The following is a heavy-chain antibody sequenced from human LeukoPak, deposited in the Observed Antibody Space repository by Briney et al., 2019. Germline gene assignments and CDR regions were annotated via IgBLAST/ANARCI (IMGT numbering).Heavy chain of an antibody. V-gene: IGHV3-48*03. CDR1: GFTFSSYV. Sequence: PGGFLRLSCAASGFTFSSYVMNWVRQAPGKGLEWVSYISSSGSTIYYADSVKGRFTISRDNAKNSLYLQMNSLRAEDTAVYYCARGDYGEYFQHWGQGTLVTVSS. CDR3: ARGDYGEYFQH. CDR2: ISSSGSTI. J-gene: IGHJ1*01. D-gene: IGHD4-17*01.